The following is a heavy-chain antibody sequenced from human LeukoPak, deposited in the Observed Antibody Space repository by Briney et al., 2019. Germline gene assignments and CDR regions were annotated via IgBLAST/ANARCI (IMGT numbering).Heavy chain of an antibody. J-gene: IGHJ5*02. CDR1: GGSISSGGYS. Sequence: SQTLSLTCAVSGGSISSGGYSWSWIRQPPGKGLEWIGYIYHSGSTYYNPSLKSRVTISVDRSKNQFSLKLSSVTAADTAVYYCARAYYYDSSGYQYSWFDPWGQGTLVTVSS. D-gene: IGHD3-22*01. V-gene: IGHV4-30-2*01. CDR3: ARAYYYDSSGYQYSWFDP. CDR2: IYHSGST.